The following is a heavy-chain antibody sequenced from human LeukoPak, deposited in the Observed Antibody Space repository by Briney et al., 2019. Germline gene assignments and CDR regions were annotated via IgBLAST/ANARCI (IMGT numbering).Heavy chain of an antibody. J-gene: IGHJ4*02. Sequence: SETLSLTCAVYGGSFSGYYWSWIRQPPGKGLEWIGEINHSGSTNYNPSLKSRVTISVDTSKNQFSLKLSSVTAADTAVYYCAAMDYGSGSYSVDYWGQGTLVTVSS. CDR2: INHSGST. D-gene: IGHD3-10*01. CDR3: AAMDYGSGSYSVDY. CDR1: GGSFSGYY. V-gene: IGHV4-34*01.